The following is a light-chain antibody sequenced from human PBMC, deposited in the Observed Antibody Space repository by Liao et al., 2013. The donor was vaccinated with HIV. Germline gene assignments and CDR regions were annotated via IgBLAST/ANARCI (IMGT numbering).Light chain of an antibody. CDR1: NIGSKA. Sequence: SYELTQPPSVSVAPGTTARITCEGINIGSKAVHWYQQKPGQAPVMVISYESDRPSGIPERFSGSNSGNTATLTISGTQAMDEADYYCQAWDSITRVFGGGTKLTVL. CDR2: YES. V-gene: IGLV3-21*01. J-gene: IGLJ2*01. CDR3: QAWDSITRV.